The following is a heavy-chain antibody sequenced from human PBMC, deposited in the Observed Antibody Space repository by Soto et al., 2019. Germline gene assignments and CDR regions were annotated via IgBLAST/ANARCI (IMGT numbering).Heavy chain of an antibody. CDR1: GYTFTSYG. CDR2: ISSHNGNT. V-gene: IGHV1-18*01. Sequence: QVHLVQSGAEVKKPGASVKVSCKGSGYTFTSYGITWVRQAPGQGLEWMGWISSHNGNTNYAQKLQGEVTVTRDTSTSTAYMELRSLRSDDTAVYYCARGRYGDYWGQGALVTVSS. CDR3: ARGRYGDY. J-gene: IGHJ4*02. D-gene: IGHD1-1*01.